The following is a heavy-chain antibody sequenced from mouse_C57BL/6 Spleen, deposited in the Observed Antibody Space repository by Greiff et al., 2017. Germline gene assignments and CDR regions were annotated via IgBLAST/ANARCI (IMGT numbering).Heavy chain of an antibody. CDR1: GYTFTSYW. D-gene: IGHD3-3*01. Sequence: QVQLQQPGAELVKPGASVKLSCKASGYTFTSYWMQWVKQRPGQGLEWIGEIDPSDSYTNYNQKFKGKATLTVDTSSSTAYMQLSRLTSEDSAVYYCARGGTGWYFDVWGTGTTVTVSS. V-gene: IGHV1-50*01. J-gene: IGHJ1*03. CDR3: ARGGTGWYFDV. CDR2: IDPSDSYT.